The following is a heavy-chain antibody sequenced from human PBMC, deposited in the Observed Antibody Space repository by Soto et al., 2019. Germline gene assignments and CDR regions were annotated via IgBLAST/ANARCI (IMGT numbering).Heavy chain of an antibody. D-gene: IGHD1-26*01. V-gene: IGHV6-1*01. CDR2: TYYRSKWYN. Sequence: SQTLSLTCAISGDSVSSNSAAWNWIRQSPSRGLEWLGRTYYRSKWYNDYAVSVKSRITINPDTSKNQFSLQLNSVTPEDTAVYYCARASGIYYADYYYYYVMDVWGQGTTVPVSS. J-gene: IGHJ6*02. CDR3: ARASGIYYADYYYYYVMDV. CDR1: GDSVSSNSAA.